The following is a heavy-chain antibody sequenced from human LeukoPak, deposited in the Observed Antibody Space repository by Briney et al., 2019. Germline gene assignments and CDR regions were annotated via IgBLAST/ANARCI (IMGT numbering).Heavy chain of an antibody. Sequence: PGGSLRLSCAASGFTFSSYAMSWVRQAPGKGLEWVSTISGSGGSTYYTNSVKGRFTISRDNSKNTLYLQMNSLRAEDTAVYYCAKDLFAMVRGDFDYWGQGTLVTVFS. V-gene: IGHV3-23*01. CDR1: GFTFSSYA. J-gene: IGHJ4*02. CDR3: AKDLFAMVRGDFDY. D-gene: IGHD3-10*01. CDR2: ISGSGGST.